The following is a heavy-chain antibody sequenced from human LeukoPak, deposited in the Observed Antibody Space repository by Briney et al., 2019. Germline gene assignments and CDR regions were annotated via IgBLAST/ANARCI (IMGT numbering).Heavy chain of an antibody. CDR3: SRAEARGWIQLWQVDYYYIDV. CDR1: GFTFSSYG. J-gene: IGHJ6*03. D-gene: IGHD5-18*01. Sequence: GGSLRLSCAASGFTFSSYGMNWVRQAPGKGLEWVAAISYDGSDKYYADSVKGRFTISRDNSKNTLYLQMNSLRAEDTAVDYCSRAEARGWIQLWQVDYYYIDVWGKGTPVTVSS. CDR2: ISYDGSDK. V-gene: IGHV3-30*04.